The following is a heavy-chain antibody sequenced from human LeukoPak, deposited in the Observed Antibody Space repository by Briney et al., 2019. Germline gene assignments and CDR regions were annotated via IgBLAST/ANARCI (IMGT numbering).Heavy chain of an antibody. J-gene: IGHJ3*02. D-gene: IGHD1-26*01. V-gene: IGHV1-69*13. CDR3: AREIYSGSYRQPYGAFDI. Sequence: SVKVSCKASGATFSSYAISWVRQAPGQGLEWMGGIIPIFGTANYAQKFQGRVTITADESTSTAYMELSSLRSEDTAVYYCAREIYSGSYRQPYGAFDIWGQGTMVTVSS. CDR2: IIPIFGTA. CDR1: GATFSSYA.